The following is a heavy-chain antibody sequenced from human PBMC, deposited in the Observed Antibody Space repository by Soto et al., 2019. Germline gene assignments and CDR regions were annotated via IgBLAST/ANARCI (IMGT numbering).Heavy chain of an antibody. V-gene: IGHV3-7*03. CDR2: IKQDGSEK. D-gene: IGHD2-8*01. J-gene: IGHJ3*02. Sequence: GGSLRLSCAASGFTFSSYWMSWVRQAPGKGLEWVANIKQDGSEKYYVDSVKGRFTISRDNAKNSLYLQMNSLRAEDTAVYYCAREPGYCTNGVCSNAFDIWGQGTMVTVSS. CDR3: AREPGYCTNGVCSNAFDI. CDR1: GFTFSSYW.